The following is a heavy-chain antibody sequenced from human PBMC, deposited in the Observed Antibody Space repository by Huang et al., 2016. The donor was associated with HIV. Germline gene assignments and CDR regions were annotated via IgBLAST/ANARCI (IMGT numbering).Heavy chain of an antibody. D-gene: IGHD3-22*01. Sequence: QVQLVQSGAEVKKPGSSVKVSCKASGGTFSSYAISWVRQAPGQGLEWRGGIIPISGTANNAQKYQGRVTITADESTSTAYMGLSSLRSEDTAVYYWARARGYYDSSVSYYFDYWGQGTLVTVSS. CDR1: GGTFSSYA. CDR2: IIPISGTA. J-gene: IGHJ4*02. V-gene: IGHV1-69*13. CDR3: ARARGYYDSSVSYYFDY.